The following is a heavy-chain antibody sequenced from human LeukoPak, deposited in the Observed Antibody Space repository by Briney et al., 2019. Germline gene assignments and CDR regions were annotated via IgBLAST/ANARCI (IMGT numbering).Heavy chain of an antibody. CDR3: AKESNDFWSGRPEYFQH. CDR1: GFTFSSYA. D-gene: IGHD3-3*01. Sequence: PGGSLRLSCAASGFTFSSYAMSWVRQAPGKGLEWVSAISGSGGSTYYADSVKGRFTISRDNSKNTPYLQMNSLRAEDTAVYYCAKESNDFWSGRPEYFQHWGQGTLVTVSS. V-gene: IGHV3-23*01. J-gene: IGHJ1*01. CDR2: ISGSGGST.